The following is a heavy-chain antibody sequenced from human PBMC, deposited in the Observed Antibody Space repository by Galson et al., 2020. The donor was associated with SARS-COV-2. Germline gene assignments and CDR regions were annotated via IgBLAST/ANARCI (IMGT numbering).Heavy chain of an antibody. Sequence: SETLSLTCAVYGGSFSGYYWSWIRQPPGKGLEWIGEINHSGSTNYNPSLKSRVTISVDTSKNQFSLKLSSVTAADTAVYYCARDPQWELPTPFDYWGQGTLVTVSS. CDR3: ARDPQWELPTPFDY. CDR1: GGSFSGYY. D-gene: IGHD1-26*01. V-gene: IGHV4-34*01. J-gene: IGHJ4*02. CDR2: INHSGST.